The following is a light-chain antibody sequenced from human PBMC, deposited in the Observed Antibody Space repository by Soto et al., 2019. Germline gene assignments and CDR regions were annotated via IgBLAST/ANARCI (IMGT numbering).Light chain of an antibody. V-gene: IGKV1-5*01. CDR3: QQYTNTNNPWM. J-gene: IGKJ1*01. Sequence: DIQVTQSPPTLSASVGDRVTITCRASQTISTWMAWYQQKPGKAPKLLVYDASTLQSGVASRFSGSGSGTEFTLMISGLQPDDSATYYCQQYTNTNNPWMFGQGTKVDIK. CDR1: QTISTW. CDR2: DAS.